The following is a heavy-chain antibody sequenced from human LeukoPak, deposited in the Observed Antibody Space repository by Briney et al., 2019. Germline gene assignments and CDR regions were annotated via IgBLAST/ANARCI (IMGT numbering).Heavy chain of an antibody. Sequence: ASVKVSCKASGYTFTNYYVHWVRQAPGQGLEWMGIINSGGGRTSNAQKFQGRVTMTRDTSTSTVYMELSSLRSEDTAVYYCARGTYYHDSSDLDHWGQGTLVTVSS. CDR1: GYTFTNYY. V-gene: IGHV1-46*03. CDR3: ARGTYYHDSSDLDH. J-gene: IGHJ4*02. CDR2: INSGGGRT. D-gene: IGHD3-22*01.